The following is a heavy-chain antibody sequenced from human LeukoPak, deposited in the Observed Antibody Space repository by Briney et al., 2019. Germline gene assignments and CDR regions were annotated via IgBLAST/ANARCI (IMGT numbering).Heavy chain of an antibody. V-gene: IGHV5-51*01. CDR3: ARRSSIAAAGGYNRFDP. Sequence: GESLKISCKGSGYSFTSYWIGWVRQMPGKGLEWMGIIYPGDSDTRYSPSFQGQVTISADKSISTAYLQWSSLKASDTAMYYCARRSSIAAAGGYNRFDPWGQGTLVTVSS. J-gene: IGHJ5*02. CDR2: IYPGDSDT. CDR1: GYSFTSYW. D-gene: IGHD6-13*01.